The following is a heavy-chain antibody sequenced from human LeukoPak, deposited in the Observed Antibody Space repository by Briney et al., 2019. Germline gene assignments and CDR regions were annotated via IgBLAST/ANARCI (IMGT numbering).Heavy chain of an antibody. V-gene: IGHV4-59*01. J-gene: IGHJ4*02. CDR2: FYHSGDT. CDR1: GSSISSYY. Sequence: SETLSLTCNVSGSSISSYYWSWIRQPPGEGLEWIGYFYHSGDTNYNPSLKGRATISVGTSKNEVSLKLRSVTAADTAVYYCARGASSSWYSLWKFWGQGTLVTVSS. CDR3: ARGASSSWYSLWKF. D-gene: IGHD6-13*01.